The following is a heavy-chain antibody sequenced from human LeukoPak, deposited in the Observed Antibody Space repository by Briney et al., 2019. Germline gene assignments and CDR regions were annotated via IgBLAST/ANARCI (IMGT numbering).Heavy chain of an antibody. Sequence: GGSLRLSCAASGFTFSSYGMHWVRQAPGKGLEWVAVMSYDGNNKYYADSVKGRFTISRDNSKNTLYLQMNSLRAEDTAVFYCAKDFSHSSGWYWYFDYWGQGTLVTVSS. CDR2: MSYDGNNK. CDR1: GFTFSSYG. D-gene: IGHD6-19*01. CDR3: AKDFSHSSGWYWYFDY. V-gene: IGHV3-30*18. J-gene: IGHJ4*02.